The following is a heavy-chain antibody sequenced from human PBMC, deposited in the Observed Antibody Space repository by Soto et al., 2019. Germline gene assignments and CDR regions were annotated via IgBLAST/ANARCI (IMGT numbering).Heavy chain of an antibody. CDR3: ARAYSSGWEYYFDY. J-gene: IGHJ4*02. D-gene: IGHD6-19*01. V-gene: IGHV3-7*01. Sequence: EVQLVESGGGLVQPGGSLRLSCAASGFTFSSYWMSWVRQAPGKGLEWVANIKQDGSEKYYVDSVKGRFTISRDNAKNSLYLQMNSLRAEETAVYYCARAYSSGWEYYFDYWGQGTLVTVSS. CDR1: GFTFSSYW. CDR2: IKQDGSEK.